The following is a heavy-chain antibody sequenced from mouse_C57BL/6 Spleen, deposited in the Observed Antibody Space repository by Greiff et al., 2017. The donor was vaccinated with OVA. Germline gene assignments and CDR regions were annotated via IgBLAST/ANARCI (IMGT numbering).Heavy chain of an antibody. J-gene: IGHJ4*01. Sequence: VQLQQSGAELARPGASVKLSCKASGYTFTSSGISWVKQRTGQGLEWIGEIYPRSGNTYSNEKFKGKATLTADKSSSTAYMELRSLTSEDSAVYFCARSGDYDDAMDYWGQGTSVTVTS. CDR1: GYTFTSSG. V-gene: IGHV1-81*01. CDR3: ARSGDYDDAMDY. CDR2: IYPRSGNT. D-gene: IGHD2-4*01.